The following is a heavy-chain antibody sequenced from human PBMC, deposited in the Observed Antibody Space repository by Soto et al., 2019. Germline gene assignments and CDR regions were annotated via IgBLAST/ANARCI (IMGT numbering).Heavy chain of an antibody. V-gene: IGHV4-59*08. CDR2: IYYSGST. D-gene: IGHD5-12*01. Sequence: PSETLSLTCTVSGGSISSYYWSWIRQPPGKGLEWIGYIYYSGSTNYNPSLKSRVTISVDKSKNQFSLKLSSVTAADTAVYYCATTEMATLGNWFDPWGQGTLVTVSS. CDR3: ATTEMATLGNWFDP. J-gene: IGHJ5*02. CDR1: GGSISSYY.